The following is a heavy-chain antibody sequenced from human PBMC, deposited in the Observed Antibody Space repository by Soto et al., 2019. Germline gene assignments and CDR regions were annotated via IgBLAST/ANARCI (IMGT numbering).Heavy chain of an antibody. V-gene: IGHV4-59*08. D-gene: IGHD1-26*01. CDR1: SGPSSSHN. Sequence: QVHVQQSGPGLVKPSETLSLSCTVSSGPSSSHNWGWIRQPPGRGLEWIGYVYYTGGTSYNPSLKSRVTISADQSTNHISLTLSSVTAADTAVYYCVRQGIDYLHGLVDVWGQGTTVSVSS. J-gene: IGHJ6*02. CDR3: VRQGIDYLHGLVDV. CDR2: VYYTGGT.